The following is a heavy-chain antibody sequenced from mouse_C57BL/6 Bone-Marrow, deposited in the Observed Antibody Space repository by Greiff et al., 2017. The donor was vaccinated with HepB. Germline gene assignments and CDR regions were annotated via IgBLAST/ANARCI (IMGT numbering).Heavy chain of an antibody. CDR2: IDPSDSYT. CDR1: GYTFTSYW. Sequence: QVQLQQPGAELVRPGTSVKLSCKASGYTFTSYWMHWVKQRPGQGLEWIGVIDPSDSYTNYNQKFKGKATLTVDTSSSTAYMQLSSLTSEDSAVYYCARSPFYGQWTYWGQGTLVTVSA. V-gene: IGHV1-59*01. D-gene: IGHD1-1*02. J-gene: IGHJ3*01. CDR3: ARSPFYGQWTY.